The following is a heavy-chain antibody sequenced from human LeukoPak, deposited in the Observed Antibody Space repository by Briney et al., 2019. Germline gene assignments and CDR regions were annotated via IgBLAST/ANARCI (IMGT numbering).Heavy chain of an antibody. Sequence: PSETLSLTCTVSGGSISSSSYYWGWIRQPPGKGLEWIGSIYYSGSTYYNPSLKSRVTISVDTSKSQFSLKLTSVTAADTAVYYCARQVAGIGLYYFDYWGQGTLVTVSS. CDR1: GGSISSSSYY. CDR2: IYYSGST. CDR3: ARQVAGIGLYYFDY. V-gene: IGHV4-39*01. J-gene: IGHJ4*02. D-gene: IGHD6-19*01.